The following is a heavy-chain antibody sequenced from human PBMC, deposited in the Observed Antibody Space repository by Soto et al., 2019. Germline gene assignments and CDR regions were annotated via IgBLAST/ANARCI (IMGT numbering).Heavy chain of an antibody. D-gene: IGHD2-15*01. Sequence: EVQLLESGGGLVQPGGSLRLSCAASGFTFSIYAMTWVRQAPGKGLVWVSAIRSGGDSTYYADSVKGRFTISRDNSKNMVYLQMNSLRPEDAAVYYCATRKGKEHCRGGSCDSGGDYWGQGTLVIVSA. J-gene: IGHJ4*02. CDR1: GFTFSIYA. CDR3: ATRKGKEHCRGGSCDSGGDY. CDR2: IRSGGDST. V-gene: IGHV3-23*01.